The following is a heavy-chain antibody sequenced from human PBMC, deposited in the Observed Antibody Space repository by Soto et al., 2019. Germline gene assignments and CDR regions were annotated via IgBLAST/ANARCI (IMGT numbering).Heavy chain of an antibody. CDR1: GYTFTSYG. Sequence: QVQLVQSGAEVKKPGASVKVSCKASGYTFTSYGISWVRQAPGQGLEWMGWIRAYNGNTNYAQKLQGRVTMTTDTSKSTAYMELRRLRSDDTAVYYCARTLPHPDAFDIWGQGTMVTVSS. CDR2: IRAYNGNT. CDR3: ARTLPHPDAFDI. V-gene: IGHV1-18*01. J-gene: IGHJ3*02.